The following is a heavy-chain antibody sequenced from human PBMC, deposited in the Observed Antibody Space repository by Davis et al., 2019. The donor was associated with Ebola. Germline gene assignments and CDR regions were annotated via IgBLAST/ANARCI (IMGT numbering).Heavy chain of an antibody. CDR3: ARVATMDLDP. J-gene: IGHJ5*02. V-gene: IGHV4-59*01. D-gene: IGHD3-3*01. CDR1: GGSISSYY. Sequence: PSETLSLTCTVSGGSISSYYWSWIRQPPGKGLEWIGYIYYSGSTNYNPSLKSRVTISVDTSKNQFSLKLSSVTAADTAVYYCARVATMDLDPWGQGTLVTVSS. CDR2: IYYSGST.